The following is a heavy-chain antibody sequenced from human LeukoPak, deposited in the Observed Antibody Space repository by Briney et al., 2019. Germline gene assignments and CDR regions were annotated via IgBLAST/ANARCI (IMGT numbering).Heavy chain of an antibody. Sequence: GGSLRLSCAASGFTFSRYDMHWVRQATGKGLEWVSAIGTAGDTYYPGSVKGRFTISRENAKNSLYLQMNSLRAGDTAVYYCARGDSSGSIDYWGQGTLVTVSS. CDR3: ARGDSSGSIDY. CDR1: GFTFSRYD. D-gene: IGHD6-19*01. J-gene: IGHJ4*02. CDR2: IGTAGDT. V-gene: IGHV3-13*01.